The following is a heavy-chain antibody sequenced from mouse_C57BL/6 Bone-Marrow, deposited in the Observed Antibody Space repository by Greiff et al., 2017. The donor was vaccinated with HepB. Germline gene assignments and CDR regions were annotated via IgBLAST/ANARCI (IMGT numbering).Heavy chain of an antibody. D-gene: IGHD1-1*01. Sequence: VQLQQSGAELARPGASVKMSCKASGYTFTSYTMHWVKQRPGQGLEWIGYINPSSGYTKYNQKFKDKATLTADKSSSTAYMQLSSLTSEDSAVYYCAREGPIYYYGSSQFAYWGQGTLVTVSA. CDR1: GYTFTSYT. J-gene: IGHJ3*01. CDR3: AREGPIYYYGSSQFAY. CDR2: INPSSGYT. V-gene: IGHV1-4*01.